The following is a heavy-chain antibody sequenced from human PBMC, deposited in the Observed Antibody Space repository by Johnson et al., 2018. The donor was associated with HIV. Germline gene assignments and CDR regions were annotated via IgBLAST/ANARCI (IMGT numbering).Heavy chain of an antibody. Sequence: VTLVESGGGLVQPGGSLRLSCAASGFTFSTYGMTWVRQAPGKGLEWVSAISGTGGTTYYADSVRGRFTISRDNSKNTLYLQMNSLRAEDTAVYYCASQVRGLRLGVDAFDIWGQGTLVTVSS. CDR2: ISGTGGTT. V-gene: IGHV3-23*04. CDR1: GFTFSTYG. CDR3: ASQVRGLRLGVDAFDI. D-gene: IGHD5-12*01. J-gene: IGHJ3*02.